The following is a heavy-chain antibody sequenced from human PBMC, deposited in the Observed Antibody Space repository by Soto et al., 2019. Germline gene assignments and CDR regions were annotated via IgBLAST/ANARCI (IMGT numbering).Heavy chain of an antibody. CDR3: ARGRITGAGTYWFHP. D-gene: IGHD1-20*01. CDR2: IYYSGST. J-gene: IGHJ5*02. CDR1: GGSISSGGYY. V-gene: IGHV4-31*03. Sequence: PSETLSLTCTASGGSISSGGYYWSWMRQHPGKGLEWIGYIYYSGSTYYNPSLKSRVTISVDTSNNQFSLKLSSVTAADMAVYYCARGRITGAGTYWFHPWGQGTLVTVSS.